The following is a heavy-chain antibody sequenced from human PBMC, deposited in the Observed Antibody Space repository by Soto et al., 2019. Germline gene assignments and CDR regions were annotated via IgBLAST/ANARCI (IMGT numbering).Heavy chain of an antibody. CDR2: ISYDGSNK. CDR3: AKDMGSVYSFYYYGTDV. D-gene: IGHD6-13*01. J-gene: IGHJ6*02. CDR1: GFTFSSYG. Sequence: PGGSLRLSCAASGFTFSSYGMHWVRQAPGKGLEWVAVISYDGSNKYYADSVKGRFTISRDNSKNTLYLQMNSLRAEDTAVYYCAKDMGSVYSFYYYGTDVWGQGTTVTVSS. V-gene: IGHV3-30*18.